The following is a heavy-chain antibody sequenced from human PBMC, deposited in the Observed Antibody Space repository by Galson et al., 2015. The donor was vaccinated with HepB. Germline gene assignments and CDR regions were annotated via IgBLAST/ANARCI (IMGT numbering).Heavy chain of an antibody. J-gene: IGHJ6*02. CDR1: GYTFSNYW. CDR2: IDTGDSYT. CDR3: ARRYCTSSSCSGVHFYYYGLDV. V-gene: IGHV5-10-1*01. Sequence: QSGAEVKKPGESVRISCQGSGYTFSNYWITWVRQVPGKGLEWLGRIDTGDSYTSHNPSFEGRVTMSVDRSIDTAYLQWSGLRYSDIGIYYCARRYCTSSSCSGVHFYYYGLDVWGQGTTVTVSS. D-gene: IGHD2-8*01.